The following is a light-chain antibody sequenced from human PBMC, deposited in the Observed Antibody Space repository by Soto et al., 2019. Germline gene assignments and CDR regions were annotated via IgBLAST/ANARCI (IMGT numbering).Light chain of an antibody. V-gene: IGLV1-44*01. CDR1: SSNIGSNT. CDR2: NNS. CDR3: AAWDDSLRGLE. Sequence: QPVLTQPPSASGTPGQMVTISCSGSSSNIGSNTVNWYQQLQGMAPKLLIYNNSQRPSGVPARFSGSKSGTSASLAISGLQSEDEADYYCAAWDDSLRGLEFGGGTKLTVL. J-gene: IGLJ2*01.